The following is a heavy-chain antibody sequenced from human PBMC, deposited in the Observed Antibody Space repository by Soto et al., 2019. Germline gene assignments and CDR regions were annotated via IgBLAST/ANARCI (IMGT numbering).Heavy chain of an antibody. J-gene: IGHJ6*02. D-gene: IGHD6-6*01. CDR3: ARGSLDYYYCGMDV. Sequence: PSETLSLTCAVYGGSFSGYYWSWIRQPPGKGLEWIGEINHSGSTNYNPSLKSRVTISVDTSKNQFSLKLSSVTAADTAVYYCARGSLDYYYCGMDVWGQGTTVTVSS. V-gene: IGHV4-34*01. CDR1: GGSFSGYY. CDR2: INHSGST.